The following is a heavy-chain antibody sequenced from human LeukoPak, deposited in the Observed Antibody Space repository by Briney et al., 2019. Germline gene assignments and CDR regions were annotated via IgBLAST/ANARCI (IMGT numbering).Heavy chain of an antibody. J-gene: IGHJ6*03. V-gene: IGHV7-4-1*02. CDR1: GYTFTSYA. CDR2: INTNTGNP. Sequence: GASVKVSCKASGYTFTSYAMNWVRQAPGQGLEWMGWINTNTGNPTYAQGFTGRFVFSLDTSVSTAYLQISSLKAEDTAVYYCAREGRVGSGTYFAVFSYYYMDVWGKGTTVTVSS. D-gene: IGHD3-10*01. CDR3: AREGRVGSGTYFAVFSYYYMDV.